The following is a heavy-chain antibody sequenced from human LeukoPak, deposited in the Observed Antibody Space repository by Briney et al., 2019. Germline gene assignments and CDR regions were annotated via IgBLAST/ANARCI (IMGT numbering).Heavy chain of an antibody. Sequence: SETLSLTCTVSGGSISSSSYYWGWIRQPPGKGLQRIGSVYHSGTTFYNPSLKSRVTISVDTSKNQFSLKLSSVTAADTAVYYCARVSYSSSWYYHYMDVWGKGTTVTVSS. J-gene: IGHJ6*03. CDR3: ARVSYSSSWYYHYMDV. CDR1: GGSISSSSYY. CDR2: VYHSGTT. V-gene: IGHV4-39*07. D-gene: IGHD6-13*01.